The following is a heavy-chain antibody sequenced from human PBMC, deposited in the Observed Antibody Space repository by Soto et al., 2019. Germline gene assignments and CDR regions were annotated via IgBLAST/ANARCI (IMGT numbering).Heavy chain of an antibody. Sequence: SETLSLTCSVYARSFSGYYWGWIRQPPGKGLEWIGSIYYSGSTYYNPSLKSRVTISVDTSKNQFSLKLSAVTAADTAVDYCARDQFGITIFGVVGHYGMDVWGQGTTVTVSS. CDR1: ARSFSGYY. CDR2: IYYSGST. D-gene: IGHD3-3*01. CDR3: ARDQFGITIFGVVGHYGMDV. V-gene: IGHV4-39*02. J-gene: IGHJ6*02.